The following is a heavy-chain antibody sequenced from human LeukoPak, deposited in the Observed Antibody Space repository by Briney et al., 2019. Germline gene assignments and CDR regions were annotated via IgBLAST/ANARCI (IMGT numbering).Heavy chain of an antibody. CDR2: IYYSGST. J-gene: IGHJ3*02. CDR3: ARGTRGPSPYDSSGYYYGDAFDI. D-gene: IGHD3-22*01. CDR1: GGSISSSSYY. Sequence: PSETLSLTCTVSGGSISSSSYYWGWIRQPPGKGLEWIGSIYYSGSTYYNPSLKSRVTISADTSKNQFSLKLSSVTAADTAVYYCARGTRGPSPYDSSGYYYGDAFDIWGQGTMVTVSS. V-gene: IGHV4-39*07.